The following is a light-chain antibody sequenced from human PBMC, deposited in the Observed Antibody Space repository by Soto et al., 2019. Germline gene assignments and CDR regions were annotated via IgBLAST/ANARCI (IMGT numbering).Light chain of an antibody. Sequence: QAVVTQPPSVSGAPGQRVTISCTGSSSNIGAVYDVHWYQQLPGTAPKLLIYGNINRPSGVPDRFSGSKSGTSASLAITGLQAEDEADYYCQSYDSSLSGWVFGGGTKVPS. CDR1: SSNIGAVYD. CDR2: GNI. V-gene: IGLV1-40*01. J-gene: IGLJ3*02. CDR3: QSYDSSLSGWV.